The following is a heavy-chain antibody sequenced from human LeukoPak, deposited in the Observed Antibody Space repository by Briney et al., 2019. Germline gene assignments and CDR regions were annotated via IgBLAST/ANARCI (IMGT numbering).Heavy chain of an antibody. J-gene: IGHJ4*02. V-gene: IGHV1-18*01. CDR2: ISAYNGIT. CDR3: ARSRSIAAADY. Sequence: ASAKVSCKASGYTFISYGISWVRQAPGQGLEWMGWISAYNGITNYVQKLQGRVTMTTDTSTSTAYMELRSLRSDDTAVYYCARSRSIAAADYWGQGTLVIVSS. CDR1: GYTFISYG. D-gene: IGHD6-6*01.